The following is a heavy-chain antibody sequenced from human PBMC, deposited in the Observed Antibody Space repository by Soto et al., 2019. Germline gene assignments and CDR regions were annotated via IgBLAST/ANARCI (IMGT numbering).Heavy chain of an antibody. D-gene: IGHD3-22*01. Sequence: GGSLRLSCAASGFTFSSYSMNWVRQAPGKGLEWVSSISSSSSYIYYADSVKGRFTISRDNAKNSLYLQMNSLRAEDTAVYYCARGYHYYDSSGYDKWDAFDTWGQGTMVTVSS. J-gene: IGHJ3*02. CDR1: GFTFSSYS. CDR2: ISSSSSYI. V-gene: IGHV3-21*01. CDR3: ARGYHYYDSSGYDKWDAFDT.